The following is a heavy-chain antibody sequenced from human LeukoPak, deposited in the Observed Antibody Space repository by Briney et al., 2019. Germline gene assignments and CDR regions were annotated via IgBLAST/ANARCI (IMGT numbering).Heavy chain of an antibody. CDR2: ISGSGVGT. Sequence: PGGSLRLSCAASGFTFSSYAMSWVRQAPGKGLEWVSAISGSGVGTYYADSVKGRFTISRDNSKSTLYLQMNSLRAEDTAVYYCAKGTMDGGQYYYDSSGGQGTLVTVSS. CDR1: GFTFSSYA. V-gene: IGHV3-23*01. CDR3: AKGTMDGGQYYYDSS. D-gene: IGHD3-22*01. J-gene: IGHJ4*02.